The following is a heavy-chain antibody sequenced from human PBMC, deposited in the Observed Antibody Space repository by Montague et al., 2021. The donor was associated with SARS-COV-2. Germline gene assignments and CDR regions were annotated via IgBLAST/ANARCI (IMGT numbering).Heavy chain of an antibody. CDR3: AIDDRWNWFNP. CDR1: GGSINSSY. D-gene: IGHD5-24*01. CDR2: IYYRGST. V-gene: IGHV4-59*01. Sequence: SETLSLTCTGSGGSINSSYWSWIRKPPGRGLEWIGYIYYRGSTNYNPSLETRVTLSMDPSKNQFSLKLSSVTAADTAVYYCAIDDRWNWFNPWGQGTLVIVSS. J-gene: IGHJ5*02.